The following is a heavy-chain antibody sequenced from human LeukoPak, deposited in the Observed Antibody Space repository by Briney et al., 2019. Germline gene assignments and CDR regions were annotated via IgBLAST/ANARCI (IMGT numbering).Heavy chain of an antibody. CDR1: GGSISSYY. CDR3: ARAVRQQLERILEY. D-gene: IGHD6-13*01. V-gene: IGHV4-59*01. CDR2: IYYSGST. J-gene: IGHJ4*02. Sequence: SETLSLTCTVSGGSISSYYWSWIRQPPGKGLEWIGYIYYSGSTNYNPSLKSRVTISVDTSKNQFSLKLSSVTAADTAVYYCARAVRQQLERILEYWGQGTLVTVSS.